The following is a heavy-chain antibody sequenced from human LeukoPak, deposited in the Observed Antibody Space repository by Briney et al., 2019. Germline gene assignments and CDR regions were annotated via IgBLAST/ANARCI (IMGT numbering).Heavy chain of an antibody. J-gene: IGHJ4*02. V-gene: IGHV4-59*08. CDR2: IYYSGST. CDR3: ARLASGSYGPLTPFDY. Sequence: SETLSLTCTVSGGSISTYYWSWIRQPPGKGLEWIGYIYYSGSTNYNPSLKSRVTISVDTSKNQFSLRLSSVTAADTAVYYSARLASGSYGPLTPFDYWGQGTQVTVSS. CDR1: GGSISTYY. D-gene: IGHD1-26*01.